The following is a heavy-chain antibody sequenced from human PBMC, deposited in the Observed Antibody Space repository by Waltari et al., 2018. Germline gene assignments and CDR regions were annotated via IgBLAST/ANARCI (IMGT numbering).Heavy chain of an antibody. J-gene: IGHJ4*02. CDR2: INHSGXT. V-gene: IGHV4-34*01. CDR3: ARGXXIVVXPAATQYSGXXYRF. D-gene: IGHD2-2*01. CDR1: GGSFSGYY. Sequence: QVQLQQWGAGLLXPXETLSLTCAVYGGSFSGYYWSWIRQPPGKGMEGIGEINHSGXTNYNPXXXSRVTISXDTSXNQFSLKXSSVTAADTAVYYCARGXXIVVXPAATQYSGXXYRFWGQGTXVTVSS.